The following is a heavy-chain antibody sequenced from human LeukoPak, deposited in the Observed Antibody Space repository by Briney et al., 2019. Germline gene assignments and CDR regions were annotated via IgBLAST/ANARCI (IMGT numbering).Heavy chain of an antibody. CDR1: GGTFSSYA. CDR2: MNPNSGNT. Sequence: RASVKVSCKASGGTFSSYAISRVRQATGQGLEWMGWMNPNSGNTGYAQKFQGRVTMTRNTSISTAYMELSSLRSEDTAVYYCARDGGSYWDNWFDPWGQGTLVTVSS. D-gene: IGHD1-26*01. J-gene: IGHJ5*02. V-gene: IGHV1-8*02. CDR3: ARDGGSYWDNWFDP.